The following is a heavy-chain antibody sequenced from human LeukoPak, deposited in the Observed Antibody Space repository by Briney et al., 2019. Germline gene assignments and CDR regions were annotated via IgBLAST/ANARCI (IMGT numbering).Heavy chain of an antibody. D-gene: IGHD5-18*01. V-gene: IGHV3-21*04. CDR3: ARDPGYSYGYDY. CDR1: GFTFSRSD. Sequence: PGGSLRLSCAASGFTFSRSDMNWVRQAPGKGLEWVSSISSSSSYIYYTDSLKGRFTISRDNAKNSLYLQMNSLRAEDTAVYYCARDPGYSYGYDYWGQGTLVTVSS. CDR2: ISSSSSYI. J-gene: IGHJ4*02.